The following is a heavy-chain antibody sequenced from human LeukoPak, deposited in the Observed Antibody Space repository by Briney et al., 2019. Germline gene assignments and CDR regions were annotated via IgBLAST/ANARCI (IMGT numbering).Heavy chain of an antibody. CDR3: ALAGVIYYGSARDAFDI. D-gene: IGHD3-10*01. Sequence: ASVKVSCKASGYTFTSYYMNWVRQAPGQGLEWMGWINPNSGGTNYAQKFQGRVTMTRDTSIITAYMELSTLRSDDTALYYCALAGVIYYGSARDAFDIWGQGTMVTVSS. CDR2: INPNSGGT. V-gene: IGHV1-2*02. CDR1: GYTFTSYY. J-gene: IGHJ3*02.